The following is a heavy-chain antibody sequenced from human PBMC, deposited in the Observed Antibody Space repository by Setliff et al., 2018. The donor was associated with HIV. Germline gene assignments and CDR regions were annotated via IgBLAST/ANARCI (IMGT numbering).Heavy chain of an antibody. CDR3: ARGAWYTNGWHSSRYMDV. CDR1: AYTFTDYY. D-gene: IGHD6-19*01. Sequence: ASVKVSCKASAYTFTDYYMHWVRQAPGQGLEWMGWINPNSGDTNYAQKFQGRVTMTRDTSIKTAYMELSSLRSDDTAVYYCARGAWYTNGWHSSRYMDVWGKGSTVTVSS. V-gene: IGHV1-2*02. J-gene: IGHJ6*03. CDR2: INPNSGDT.